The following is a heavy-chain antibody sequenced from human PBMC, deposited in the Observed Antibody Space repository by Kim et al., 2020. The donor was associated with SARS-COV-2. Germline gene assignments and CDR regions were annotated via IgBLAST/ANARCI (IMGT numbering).Heavy chain of an antibody. Sequence: YSPSFQGQVTISADKSISTAYLQWSSLKASDTAMYYCARNRGQGDAFDIWGQGTMVTVSS. V-gene: IGHV5-51*01. J-gene: IGHJ3*02. CDR3: ARNRGQGDAFDI. D-gene: IGHD1-26*01.